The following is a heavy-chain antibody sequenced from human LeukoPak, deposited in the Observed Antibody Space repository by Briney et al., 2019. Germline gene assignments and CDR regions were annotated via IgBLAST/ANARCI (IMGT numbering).Heavy chain of an antibody. CDR3: ARTGDCSSTNCYYTFDI. Sequence: SETLSLTCAFYGGSISDYYWSWIRQPPGKGLEWIGEIYHSGSTDYNPSLKSRVTISVDMSKNHFSLNLYSVTAADTAVYYCARTGDCSSTNCYYTFDIWGQGTMVTVSS. CDR2: IYHSGST. D-gene: IGHD2-2*01. V-gene: IGHV4-34*01. J-gene: IGHJ3*02. CDR1: GGSISDYY.